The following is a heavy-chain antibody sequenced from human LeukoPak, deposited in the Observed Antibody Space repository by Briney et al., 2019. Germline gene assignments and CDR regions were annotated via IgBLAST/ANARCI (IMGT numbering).Heavy chain of an antibody. V-gene: IGHV3-23*01. Sequence: GGSLRLSCAGSGFTFSSYAMSWVRQAPGKGLEWVSAISETGGTTYDADSVKGRFTISRDNARNSLYLQMNSLRPEDTAVYYCARWLYSSAWYFDSWGQGTLVTVSS. CDR1: GFTFSSYA. J-gene: IGHJ4*02. CDR3: ARWLYSSAWYFDS. D-gene: IGHD6-19*01. CDR2: ISETGGTT.